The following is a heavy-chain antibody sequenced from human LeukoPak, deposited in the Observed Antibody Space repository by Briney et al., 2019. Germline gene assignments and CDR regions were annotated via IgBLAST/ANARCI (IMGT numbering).Heavy chain of an antibody. J-gene: IGHJ4*02. Sequence: ASVNVSCTASGGTFSSYAISWVRQAPGQGLEWMGWISAYNGNTNYAQKLQSRVTMTTDTSTSTAYMELRSLRSDDTAVYYCARDRLGYDFWSGYYRPPGYWGQGTLVTVSS. CDR3: ARDRLGYDFWSGYYRPPGY. CDR2: ISAYNGNT. V-gene: IGHV1-18*04. CDR1: GGTFSSYA. D-gene: IGHD3-3*01.